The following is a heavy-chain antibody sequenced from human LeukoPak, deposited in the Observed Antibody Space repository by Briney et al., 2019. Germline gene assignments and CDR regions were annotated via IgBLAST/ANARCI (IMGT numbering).Heavy chain of an antibody. D-gene: IGHD3-22*01. J-gene: IGHJ4*02. V-gene: IGHV1-18*01. CDR2: ISAFTGNT. CDR1: GYMFTSYA. Sequence: ASVKVSCKTSGYMFTSYAISWVRQAPGQGLEWMGWISAFTGNTNYAQKVQGRVTMTTDTSTPTAYMELRRLRSDDTAVYYCARHPYYDSRGYYAYWGQGSLVTVSS. CDR3: ARHPYYDSRGYYAY.